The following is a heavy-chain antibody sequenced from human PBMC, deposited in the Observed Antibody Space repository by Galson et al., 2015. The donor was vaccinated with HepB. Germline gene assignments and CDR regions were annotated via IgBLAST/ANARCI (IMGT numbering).Heavy chain of an antibody. V-gene: IGHV2-5*01. Sequence: PALVKPTQTLTLTCTFSGFSLSTSGVGVGWIRQPPGKALEWLALIYWNDDKRYSPSLKSRLTITKDTSKNQVVLTMTNMDPVDTATYYCAHSGSGYCSSTSCYAEYFQHWGQGTLVTVSS. CDR3: AHSGSGYCSSTSCYAEYFQH. CDR2: IYWNDDK. CDR1: GFSLSTSGVG. J-gene: IGHJ1*01. D-gene: IGHD2-2*01.